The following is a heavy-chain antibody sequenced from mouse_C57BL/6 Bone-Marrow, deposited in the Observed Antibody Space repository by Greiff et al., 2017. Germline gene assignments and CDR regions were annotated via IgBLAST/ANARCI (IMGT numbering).Heavy chain of an antibody. J-gene: IGHJ2*01. V-gene: IGHV14-4*01. Sequence: VQLQQSGAELVRPGASVKLSCTASGFNIKDDYMHWVKQRPEQGLEWIGWIDPENGDTEYASKFQGKATITADKSSNTAYLQLSSLTSEDTAVYYCTTGMTTVVDYWGQGTTLTVSS. D-gene: IGHD1-1*01. CDR2: IDPENGDT. CDR1: GFNIKDDY. CDR3: TTGMTTVVDY.